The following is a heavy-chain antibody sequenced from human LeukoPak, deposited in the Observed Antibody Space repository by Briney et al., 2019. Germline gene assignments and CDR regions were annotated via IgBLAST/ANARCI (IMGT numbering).Heavy chain of an antibody. V-gene: IGHV1-2*02. CDR1: GYIFTGYY. CDR2: INPNSGGT. Sequence: ASVKVSCKASGYIFTGYYMHWVRQAPGQGLEWMGWINPNSGGTNYAQKFQGRVTMTRDTSISTAYMELSRLRSDDTAVYYCARDLLWNDANNWFDPWGQGTLVTVSS. CDR3: ARDLLWNDANNWFDP. J-gene: IGHJ5*02. D-gene: IGHD1-1*01.